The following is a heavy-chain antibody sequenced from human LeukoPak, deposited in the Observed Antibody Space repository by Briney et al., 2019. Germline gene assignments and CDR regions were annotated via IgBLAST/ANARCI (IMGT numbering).Heavy chain of an antibody. CDR3: AREGAHDDQSPFDL. CDR1: GFIFYDYG. CDR2: LNWNGDKV. V-gene: IGHV3-20*04. D-gene: IGHD2-2*01. J-gene: IGHJ4*02. Sequence: GGSLRLSCAASGFIFYDYGMNWVRQVPGKGLEWVSGLNWNGDKVGYADSVRGRFTVSRDNAKNSLHLQMNSLRVEDTALYYCAREGAHDDQSPFDLWGQGILVTVSS.